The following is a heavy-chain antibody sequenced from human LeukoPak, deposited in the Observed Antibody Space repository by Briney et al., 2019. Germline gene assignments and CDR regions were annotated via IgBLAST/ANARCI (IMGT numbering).Heavy chain of an antibody. D-gene: IGHD5-18*01. CDR2: IRSDGSDT. J-gene: IGHJ4*02. V-gene: IGHV3-74*01. Sequence: PGGSLRLSCAASGFTFSDTWMHWVRQAPGEGLVWVSRIRSDGSDTRYAESVKGRFTISRDNSKNTLYLQMNSLRAEDTAVYYCAKDHSYGFFDYWGQGTLVTVSS. CDR1: GFTFSDTW. CDR3: AKDHSYGFFDY.